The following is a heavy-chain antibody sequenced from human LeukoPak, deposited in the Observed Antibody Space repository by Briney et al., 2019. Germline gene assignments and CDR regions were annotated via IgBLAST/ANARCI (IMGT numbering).Heavy chain of an antibody. Sequence: ASVNVSCKASGYTFTSYDINWVRQATGLGLEGMGWMSPSGGNTGYAQKFLGRVTMTRDTSIRTAYMKLRNLRSEDTAVYYGARGCSGGSCNGMDVWGQGTTVTVSS. CDR3: ARGCSGGSCNGMDV. CDR1: GYTFTSYD. D-gene: IGHD2-15*01. V-gene: IGHV1-8*01. CDR2: MSPSGGNT. J-gene: IGHJ6*02.